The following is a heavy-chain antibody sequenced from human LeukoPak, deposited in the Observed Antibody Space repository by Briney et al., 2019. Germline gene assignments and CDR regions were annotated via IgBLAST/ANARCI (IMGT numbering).Heavy chain of an antibody. J-gene: IGHJ4*02. CDR1: GGSISSGGYS. CDR2: IYHSGST. V-gene: IGHV4-30-2*01. Sequence: SETLSLTCAVSGGSISSGGYSWSWIRQPPGKGLEWIGYIYHSGSTNYNPSLKSRVTISIDTSKNQFSLKLTSVTAADTAVYYCASFSYYDSSSWGQGTLVTVSS. CDR3: ASFSYYDSSS. D-gene: IGHD3-22*01.